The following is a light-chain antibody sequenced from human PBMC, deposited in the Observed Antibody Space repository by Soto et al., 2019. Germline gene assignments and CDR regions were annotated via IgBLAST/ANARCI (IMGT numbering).Light chain of an antibody. CDR3: ASWDASLNGWV. J-gene: IGLJ3*02. V-gene: IGLV1-44*01. CDR1: LSNIGSNT. Sequence: QSVLTQPPSASGTPGQRITISCSGSLSNIGSNTVNWYQQLPGTAPKLLIHRSNQRPSGVPGRFSGSKSGTSASLAISGLQSEDEADYYCASWDASLNGWVFGGGTKLTVL. CDR2: RSN.